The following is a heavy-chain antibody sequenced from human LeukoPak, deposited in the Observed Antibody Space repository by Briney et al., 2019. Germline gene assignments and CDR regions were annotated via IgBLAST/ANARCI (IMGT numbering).Heavy chain of an antibody. J-gene: IGHJ5*02. CDR2: IYHSGGT. CDR1: GYSISSGYY. Sequence: PSETLSLTCAVSGYSISSGYYWGWIRQPPGKGLEWIGSIYHSGGTYYNPSLKSRVTISVDTSKNQFSLKLSSVTAADTAVYYCARDLTGYEGSNWFDPWGQGTLVTVSS. V-gene: IGHV4-38-2*02. D-gene: IGHD7-27*01. CDR3: ARDLTGYEGSNWFDP.